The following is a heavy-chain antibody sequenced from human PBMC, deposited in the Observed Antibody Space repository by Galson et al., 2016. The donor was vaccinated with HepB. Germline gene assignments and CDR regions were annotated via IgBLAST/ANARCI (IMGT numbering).Heavy chain of an antibody. Sequence: QSGAEVKKPGESLKISCETSGYTFTDYWIGWVRQLPRKGLEWMGITYPRESDTRYSPSFHGQVHISADKPISTLYLLWSSRKASDTARYYCARVMGQWLPYFWGQGTLVTVTS. CDR3: ARVMGQWLPYF. J-gene: IGHJ4*02. CDR2: TYPRESDT. CDR1: GYTFTDYW. D-gene: IGHD6-19*01. V-gene: IGHV5-51*01.